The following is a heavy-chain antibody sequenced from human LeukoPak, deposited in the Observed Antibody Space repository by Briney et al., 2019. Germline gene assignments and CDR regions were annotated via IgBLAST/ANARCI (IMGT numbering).Heavy chain of an antibody. CDR3: ARDQHSNYGSGRPHMDV. CDR1: GFTFSSYS. CDR2: ISSSSSTI. V-gene: IGHV3-48*01. D-gene: IGHD3-10*01. Sequence: GGSLRLSCAASGFTFSSYSMNWVRQAPGKGLEWVSYISSSSSTIYYADSVKGRFTISRDNAKNSLYLQMNSPRAEDTAVYYCARDQHSNYGSGRPHMDVRGKGTTVTVSS. J-gene: IGHJ6*04.